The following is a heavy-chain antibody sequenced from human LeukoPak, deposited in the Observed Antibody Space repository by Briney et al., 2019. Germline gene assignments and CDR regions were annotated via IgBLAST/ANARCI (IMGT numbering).Heavy chain of an antibody. D-gene: IGHD1-1*01. Sequence: PGGSLRLSCAASGFTSSDYYMSWIRQAPGKGLEWVSSISSSSSYIYYADSVKGRFTISRDNAKNSLYLQMNSLRAEDTAVYYCARDDWNDGGWFDPWGQGTLVTVSS. CDR3: ARDDWNDGGWFDP. V-gene: IGHV3-11*06. CDR2: ISSSSSYI. J-gene: IGHJ5*02. CDR1: GFTSSDYY.